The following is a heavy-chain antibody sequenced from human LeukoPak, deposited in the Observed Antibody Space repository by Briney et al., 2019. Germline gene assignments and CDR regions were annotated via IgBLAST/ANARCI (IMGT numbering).Heavy chain of an antibody. V-gene: IGHV4-4*07. CDR1: GGSISSYY. CDR2: ISTSGST. J-gene: IGHJ4*02. CDR3: ARTNPVASRLVVFDY. Sequence: PSGTLSLTCAVSGGSISSYYWNWIRQPAGKGLEWIGRISTSGSTNYNPSLKSRLTMSIDTSKNQFSLKLTSVTAADTAVYYCARTNPVASRLVVFDYWGQGTLVTVSS. D-gene: IGHD6-6*01.